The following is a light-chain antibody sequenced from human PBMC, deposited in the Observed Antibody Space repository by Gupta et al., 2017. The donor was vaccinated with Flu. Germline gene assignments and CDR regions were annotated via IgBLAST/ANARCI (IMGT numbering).Light chain of an antibody. V-gene: IGKV1-5*03. Sequence: PPTLSASVGDRVTFSCRASQRIGEWLAWFQQKPGKAPKLLIYKASELESGVPSRFSGSGSGTEFTLTISSLQPDDFATYFCQYYSTSSVSFGGGTXVEI. CDR1: QRIGEW. J-gene: IGKJ4*01. CDR2: KAS. CDR3: QYYSTSSVS.